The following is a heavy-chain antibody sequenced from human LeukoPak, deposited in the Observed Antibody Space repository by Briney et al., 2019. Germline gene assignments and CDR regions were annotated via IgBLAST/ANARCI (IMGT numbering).Heavy chain of an antibody. CDR2: INPNSGGT. CDR1: GGTFSSYS. J-gene: IGHJ5*02. D-gene: IGHD6-6*01. V-gene: IGHV1-2*02. Sequence: ASVKVSCKASGGTFSSYSISWVRQAPGQGLEWMGWINPNSGGTNYAQKFQGRVTMTRDTSISTAYMELSRLRSDDTAVYYCAREASSSSGNWFDPWGQGTLVTVSS. CDR3: AREASSSSGNWFDP.